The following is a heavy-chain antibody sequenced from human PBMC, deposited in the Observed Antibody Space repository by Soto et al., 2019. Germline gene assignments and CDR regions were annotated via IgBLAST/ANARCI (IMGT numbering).Heavy chain of an antibody. Sequence: GGSLRLSCAASGFTFSSYAMSWVRQAPGKGLEWVSAISGSVGSTYYADSVKGRFTISRDNSKNTLYLQMNSLRAEDTAVYYCAKRSGGVVPATNWFDPWGQGTLVTVSS. D-gene: IGHD2-2*01. J-gene: IGHJ5*02. CDR2: ISGSVGST. CDR1: GFTFSSYA. CDR3: AKRSGGVVPATNWFDP. V-gene: IGHV3-23*01.